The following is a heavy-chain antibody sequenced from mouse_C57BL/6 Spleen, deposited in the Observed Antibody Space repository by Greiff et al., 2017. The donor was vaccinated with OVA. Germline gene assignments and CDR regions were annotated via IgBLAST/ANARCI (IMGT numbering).Heavy chain of an antibody. D-gene: IGHD1-1*01. CDR1: GYTFTSYW. Sequence: VQLQQPGAELVRPGSSVKLSCKASGYTFTSYWMDWVKQRPGQGLEWIGNIYPSDSETHYNQKFKDKATLTVDKSSSTAYMQLSSLTSEDSAVYYCARSTTVVGGLDYWGQGTTLTVSS. CDR3: ARSTTVVGGLDY. V-gene: IGHV1-61*01. CDR2: IYPSDSET. J-gene: IGHJ2*01.